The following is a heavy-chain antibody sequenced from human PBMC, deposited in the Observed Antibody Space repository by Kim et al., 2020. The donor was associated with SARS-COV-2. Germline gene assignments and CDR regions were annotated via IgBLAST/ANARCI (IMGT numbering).Heavy chain of an antibody. CDR1: GGSVSSGSYY. J-gene: IGHJ6*04. CDR3: ARENPPRRRGYYYYGMDV. Sequence: SETLSLTCTVSGGSVSSGSYYWSWIRQPPGKGLEWIGYIYYSGSTNYNPSLKSRVTISVDTSKNQFSLKLSSVTAADTAVYYCARENPPRRRGYYYYGMDVSGEGTTVTVSP. V-gene: IGHV4-61*01. CDR2: IYYSGST. D-gene: IGHD3-10*01.